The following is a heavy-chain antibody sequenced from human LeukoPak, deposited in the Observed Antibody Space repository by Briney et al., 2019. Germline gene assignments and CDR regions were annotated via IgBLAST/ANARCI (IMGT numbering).Heavy chain of an antibody. J-gene: IGHJ5*02. CDR3: ARFDTMIWEVGA. D-gene: IGHD3-10*01. V-gene: IGHV1-2*02. Sequence: GASVKDSCRASGYTFTYYYIHWVREAPGQGLEWMGWINPNSGGTNYAQKFQGRVTMTGDTSISTAYMEMSRLTSDDTAVYYCARFDTMIWEVGAWGQGTLVTVSS. CDR2: INPNSGGT. CDR1: GYTFTYYY.